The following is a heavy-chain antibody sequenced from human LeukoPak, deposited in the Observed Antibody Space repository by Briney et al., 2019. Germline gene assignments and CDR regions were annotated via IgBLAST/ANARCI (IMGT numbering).Heavy chain of an antibody. D-gene: IGHD5-12*01. Sequence: TGGSLRLSCAASGFTVSRNYVNWVRQAPGKGLEWVSLIYSDGSTYYADSVKGRFTISRDDSKNTLYLQMNSLRAEDTAVCYCARASGYDGQYYYYYMDVWGKGTTVTVSS. V-gene: IGHV3-53*01. J-gene: IGHJ6*03. CDR2: IYSDGST. CDR3: ARASGYDGQYYYYYMDV. CDR1: GFTVSRNY.